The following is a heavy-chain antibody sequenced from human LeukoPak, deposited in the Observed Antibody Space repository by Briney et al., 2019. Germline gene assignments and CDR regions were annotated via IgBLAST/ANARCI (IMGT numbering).Heavy chain of an antibody. D-gene: IGHD1-26*01. CDR2: IFDNGTT. Sequence: SETLSLTCIVSGASISSSNQFWGWIRQPPGKALEWIGTIFDNGTTYYRQSLKSRVTMSVDTSKNQFSLNLRSLTAADTAVYYCAYTGSNGLFELWGQGTLVTVSS. CDR3: AYTGSNGLFEL. CDR1: GASISSSNQF. V-gene: IGHV4-39*01. J-gene: IGHJ4*02.